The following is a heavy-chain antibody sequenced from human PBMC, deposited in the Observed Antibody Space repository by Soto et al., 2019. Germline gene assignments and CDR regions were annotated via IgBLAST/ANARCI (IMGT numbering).Heavy chain of an antibody. V-gene: IGHV4-59*01. Sequence: SETLSLTCTVSGGSISGYYWSWIRQPPGKGLEWIGNVYYSGGAKYNPSVKRRVSISVDTSKNQFSLKLSSVTAADTAVYYCARGNIVVVPADDYYYYYGMDVWGQGTTVTVSS. CDR1: GGSISGYY. CDR2: VYYSGGA. D-gene: IGHD2-2*01. J-gene: IGHJ6*02. CDR3: ARGNIVVVPADDYYYYYGMDV.